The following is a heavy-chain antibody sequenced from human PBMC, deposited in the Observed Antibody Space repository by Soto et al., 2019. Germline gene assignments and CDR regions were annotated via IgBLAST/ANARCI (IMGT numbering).Heavy chain of an antibody. D-gene: IGHD4-17*01. CDR2: IYWDDDK. CDR1: GFSLSTSGVG. CDR3: AHIKPDYGDYDPNWFDP. Sequence: SGPTLVKPTQTLTLTCTFSGFSLSTSGVGVGWIRQPPGKALEWLALIYWDDDKRYSPSLKSRLTITKDTSKNQVVLTMTNMDPVDTATYYCAHIKPDYGDYDPNWFDPWGQGTLVTVSS. V-gene: IGHV2-5*02. J-gene: IGHJ5*02.